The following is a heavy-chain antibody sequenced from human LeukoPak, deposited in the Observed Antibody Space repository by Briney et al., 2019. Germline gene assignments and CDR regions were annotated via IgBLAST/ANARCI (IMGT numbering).Heavy chain of an antibody. Sequence: PGGSLRLSCAASGFTFSSYAMSWVRQAPGKGLEWVSGISSSGGSTDYADSVKGRFTISRDNSKNTLYLQMNSLRAEDTAVYYCAKDRNYGSISFGAGFDYWGQGTLVTVSS. J-gene: IGHJ4*02. V-gene: IGHV3-23*01. CDR3: AKDRNYGSISFGAGFDY. CDR2: ISSSGGST. D-gene: IGHD3-10*01. CDR1: GFTFSSYA.